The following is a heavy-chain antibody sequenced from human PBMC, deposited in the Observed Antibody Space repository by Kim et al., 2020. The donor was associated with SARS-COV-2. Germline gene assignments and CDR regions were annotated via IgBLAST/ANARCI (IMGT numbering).Heavy chain of an antibody. CDR2: ISSSSTI. J-gene: IGHJ3*01. CDR3: ARDQGIAAAGL. CDR1: GFTFSSYS. D-gene: IGHD6-13*01. V-gene: IGHV3-48*02. Sequence: GGSLRLSCAASGFTFSSYSMNWVRQAPGKGLEWVSYISSSSTIYYADSVKGRFTISRDNAKNSLYLQMNSLRDEDTAVYYCARDQGIAAAGLWGQGTMVTVSS.